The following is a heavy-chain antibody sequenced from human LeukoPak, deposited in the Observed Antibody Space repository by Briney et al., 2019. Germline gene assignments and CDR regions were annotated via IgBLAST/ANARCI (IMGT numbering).Heavy chain of an antibody. CDR3: ASDRPPKYSGYSYGFFDY. Sequence: SETLSLTCAVYGGSFSGYYWSWIRQPPGKGLEWIGRIYNSGSTNYNPSLKSRVTMSVDTSKNQFSLKLSSVTAADTAVYYCASDRPPKYSGYSYGFFDYWGQGTLVTVS. V-gene: IGHV4-59*10. CDR1: GGSFSGYY. D-gene: IGHD5-18*01. CDR2: IYNSGST. J-gene: IGHJ4*02.